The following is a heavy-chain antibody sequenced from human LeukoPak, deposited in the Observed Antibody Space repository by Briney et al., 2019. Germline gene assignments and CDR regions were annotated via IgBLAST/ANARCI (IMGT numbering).Heavy chain of an antibody. J-gene: IGHJ4*02. D-gene: IGHD2-15*01. CDR1: GFTFSSYS. CDR2: ISTGSSTI. Sequence: GGSLRLSCAASGFTFSSYSMNWVRQAPGKGLEWVSYISTGSSTIYYADSVKGRFTISRDNAKNSLYLQMNSLRAEDTAVYYCARVHATYPFDYWGQGTLVTVSS. CDR3: ARVHATYPFDY. V-gene: IGHV3-48*01.